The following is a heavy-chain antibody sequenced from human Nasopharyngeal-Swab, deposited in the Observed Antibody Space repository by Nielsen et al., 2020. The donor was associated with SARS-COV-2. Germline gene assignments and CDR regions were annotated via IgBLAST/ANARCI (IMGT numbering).Heavy chain of an antibody. CDR2: IIPIFGTA. Sequence: SVKVSCKASGGTFSSYAISWVRQAPGQGLERMGGIIPIFGTADYAQKFQDRVTITADESTSTAYTELSSLRSEDTAVYYCARSGYSNSDIDYWGQGTLVTVSS. V-gene: IGHV1-69*13. J-gene: IGHJ4*02. CDR3: ARSGYSNSDIDY. D-gene: IGHD6-6*01. CDR1: GGTFSSYA.